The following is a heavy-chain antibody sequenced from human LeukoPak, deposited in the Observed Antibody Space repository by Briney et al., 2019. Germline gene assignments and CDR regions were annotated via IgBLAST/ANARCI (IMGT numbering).Heavy chain of an antibody. D-gene: IGHD4-17*01. J-gene: IGHJ3*02. V-gene: IGHV1-24*01. CDR2: FDPEDGET. CDR3: ATMTTVTRDAFDI. Sequence: ASVNVSCKVSGYTLTELSMHWVRQAPGKGLEWMGGFDPEDGETIYAQKFQGRVTMTEDTSTDTAYMELSSLRSEDTAVYYCATMTTVTRDAFDIWGQGTMVTVSS. CDR1: GYTLTELS.